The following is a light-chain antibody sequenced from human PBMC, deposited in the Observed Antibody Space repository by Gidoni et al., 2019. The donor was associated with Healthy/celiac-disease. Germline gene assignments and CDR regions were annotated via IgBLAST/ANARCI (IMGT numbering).Light chain of an antibody. Sequence: EIVLTQSPGPLSLSPGERATLSCSASQSVSSSYLAWYQQKPGQAPRLLIYGASSRATDIPDRFSGSGSGTDFTITISRLEPEDNAVYYCQHYGSSPPVTVGGGTKVEIK. J-gene: IGKJ4*01. CDR1: QSVSSSY. V-gene: IGKV3-20*01. CDR3: QHYGSSPPVT. CDR2: GAS.